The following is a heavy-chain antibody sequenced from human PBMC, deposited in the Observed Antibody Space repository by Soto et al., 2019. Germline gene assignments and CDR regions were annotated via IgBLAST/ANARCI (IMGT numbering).Heavy chain of an antibody. CDR1: GDSITSNSYF. CDR3: ARDSPPFGELRL. CDR2: IYYSGST. D-gene: IGHD1-7*01. J-gene: IGHJ4*02. V-gene: IGHV4-39*07. Sequence: PSETLSLTCTVSGDSITSNSYFWAWIRQPPGKGLEWIGSIYYSGSTDYNPSLKSRVTMSVDRSKNQFSLKLTSVIAADTAVYYCARDSPPFGELRLWGQGTLVTVSS.